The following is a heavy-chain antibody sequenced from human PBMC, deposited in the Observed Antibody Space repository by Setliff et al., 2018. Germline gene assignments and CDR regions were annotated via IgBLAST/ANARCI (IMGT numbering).Heavy chain of an antibody. CDR1: GGTFSSYA. D-gene: IGHD3-3*01. CDR2: IIPIFGTA. J-gene: IGHJ4*02. Sequence: SVKVSCKASGGTFSSYAISWVRQAPGQGLEWMGGIIPIFGTANYAQKFQGRVTITADESTSTAYMELSSLRSEDTAVYYCARENTAKNFWGEESDYWGQGTQVTVS. CDR3: ARENTAKNFWGEESDY. V-gene: IGHV1-69*13.